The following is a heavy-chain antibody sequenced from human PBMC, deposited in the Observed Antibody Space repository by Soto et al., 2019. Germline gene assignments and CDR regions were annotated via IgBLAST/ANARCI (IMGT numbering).Heavy chain of an antibody. Sequence: SETLSLTCTVSGASITGTSYWSWIRQPAGKGLEWIGRFSLSGTTNYNPSLRSRVTMSADVSKNHFSLRLTSVTAADTALYYCARGMTPPGAPAWYYFDYWGQGTLVTVSS. J-gene: IGHJ4*02. CDR3: ARGMTPPGAPAWYYFDY. V-gene: IGHV4-4*07. D-gene: IGHD2-8*02. CDR2: FSLSGTT. CDR1: GASITGTSY.